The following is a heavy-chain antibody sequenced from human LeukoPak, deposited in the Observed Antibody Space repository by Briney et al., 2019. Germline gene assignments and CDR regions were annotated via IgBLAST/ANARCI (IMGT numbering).Heavy chain of an antibody. CDR3: ARGLYDSSDYYYFDY. D-gene: IGHD3-22*01. CDR1: GGSISSGDYS. J-gene: IGHJ4*02. Sequence: SQTLSLTCAVSGGSISSGDYSWSWIRQPPGKGLEWIGYIYYSGSTHYNPSLKSRVTMSVDASKNHLSLKLSSVTAADTAVYYCARGLYDSSDYYYFDYWGQGTLVTVSS. CDR2: IYYSGST. V-gene: IGHV4-30-4*07.